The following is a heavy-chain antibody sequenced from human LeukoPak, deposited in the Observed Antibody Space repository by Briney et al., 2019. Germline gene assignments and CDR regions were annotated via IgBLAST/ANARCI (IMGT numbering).Heavy chain of an antibody. D-gene: IGHD5-12*01. V-gene: IGHV3-21*01. CDR2: ISGSGSYI. J-gene: IGHJ4*02. Sequence: GGSLRLSCTASGFNFDYYTMNWVRQAPGKGLEWVSAISGSGSYIYYADSVKGRFTISRDSASNSLYLQMNSLRAADTAIYYCVRGHGATTPIGYWGQGTQVTVSS. CDR3: VRGHGATTPIGY. CDR1: GFNFDYYT.